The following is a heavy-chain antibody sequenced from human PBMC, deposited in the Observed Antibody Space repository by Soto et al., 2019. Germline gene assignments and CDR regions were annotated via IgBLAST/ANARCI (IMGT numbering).Heavy chain of an antibody. V-gene: IGHV4-34*01. J-gene: IGHJ6*02. CDR1: GGSFSDYF. Sequence: QVQLQQWGAGLLTPSETLSLACAVYGGSFSDYFWTWIRQPPGKGLEWIGEVYHTGSTHYSPSLKSRVTISVDKSKNQFSLRLSSITAADTAVYYCARQPVSVAGKYFPYHSGVDVWGPGTTVTVSS. CDR2: VYHTGST. D-gene: IGHD6-19*01. CDR3: ARQPVSVAGKYFPYHSGVDV.